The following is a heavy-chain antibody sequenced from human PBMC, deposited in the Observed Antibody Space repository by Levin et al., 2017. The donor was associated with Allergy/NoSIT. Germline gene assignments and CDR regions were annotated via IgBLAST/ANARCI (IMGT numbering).Heavy chain of an antibody. CDR1: GYTFTGYY. J-gene: IGHJ4*02. CDR3: ARDFRGYSSGWEYFDY. D-gene: IGHD6-19*01. V-gene: IGHV1-2*02. CDR2: INPNSGGT. Sequence: ASVKVSCKASGYTFTGYYMHWVRQAPGQGLEWMGWINPNSGGTNYAQKFQGRVTMTRDTSISTAYMELSRLRSDDTAVYYCARDFRGYSSGWEYFDYWGQGTLVTVSS.